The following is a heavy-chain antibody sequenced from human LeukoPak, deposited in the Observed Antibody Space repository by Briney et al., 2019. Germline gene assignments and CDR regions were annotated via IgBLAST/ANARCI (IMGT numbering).Heavy chain of an antibody. Sequence: SETLSLTCTVSGGSISSYYWSWIRQPPGKGLEWIGYIYYSGSTYYNPSLKSRVTISLDTSKNQFSLMLNSVTAADTAVYYCARYCDFWSGYLAGRYFDYWGQGTLVTVSS. CDR3: ARYCDFWSGYLAGRYFDY. J-gene: IGHJ4*02. V-gene: IGHV4-59*12. CDR2: IYYSGST. D-gene: IGHD3-3*01. CDR1: GGSISSYY.